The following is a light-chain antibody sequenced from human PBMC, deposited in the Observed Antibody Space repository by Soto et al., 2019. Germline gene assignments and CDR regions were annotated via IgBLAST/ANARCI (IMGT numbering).Light chain of an antibody. CDR1: QAIDSW. CDR3: QQTLSFPPT. V-gene: IGKV1-12*01. Sequence: EIQMTQTPSSVSASVGDIVTITCLASQAIDSWLAWYQQKPGEAPKLLIFTGSLLHSGVPPRFSGSGSGTDFTLTISSLQPEDFATYYCQQTLSFPPTFGQGTKVDI. CDR2: TGS. J-gene: IGKJ1*01.